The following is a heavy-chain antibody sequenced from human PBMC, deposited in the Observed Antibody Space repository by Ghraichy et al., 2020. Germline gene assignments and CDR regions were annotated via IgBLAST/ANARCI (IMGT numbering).Heavy chain of an antibody. CDR1: GFTLSGYN. V-gene: IGHV3-48*02. J-gene: IGHJ6*02. CDR2: ISSSSRNL. D-gene: IGHD4-23*01. Sequence: GGSLRLSCVGSGFTLSGYNMNWVRQSPGKGLEWVASISSSSRNLFYADSVKGRFTISRDNAQNSLYLQMNSLRDEDTAVYYCGRGSTVVRFYYYDGMDVWGQGTTVTVSS. CDR3: GRGSTVVRFYYYDGMDV.